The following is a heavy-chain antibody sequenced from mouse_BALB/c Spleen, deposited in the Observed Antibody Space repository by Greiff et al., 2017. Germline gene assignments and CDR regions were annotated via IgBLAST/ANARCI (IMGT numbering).Heavy chain of an antibody. CDR3: AREGATMITTSFAY. CDR2: ISTYYGDA. D-gene: IGHD2-4*01. CDR1: GYTFTDYA. J-gene: IGHJ3*01. Sequence: VQLQQSGAELVRPGVSVKISCKGSGYTFTDYAMHWVKQSHAKSLEWIGVISTYYGDASYNQKFKGKATMTVDKSSSTAYMELARLTSEDSAIYYCAREGATMITTSFAYWGQGTLVTVSA. V-gene: IGHV1S137*01.